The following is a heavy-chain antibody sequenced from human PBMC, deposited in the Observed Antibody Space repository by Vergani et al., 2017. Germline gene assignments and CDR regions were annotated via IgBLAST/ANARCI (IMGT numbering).Heavy chain of an antibody. CDR1: SHTFQTYG. V-gene: IGHV1-18*01. CDR3: ARVAPSNSEVTPTAFDV. J-gene: IGHJ3*01. Sequence: QVPLVQSGAELKKPGASVSVSCKGSSHTFQTYGISWVRQAPGKGLEWMAWIRPYTGHTIYAQKFQDRVTMTADTSTNTAYMELRSLRSDDTAVYFCARVAPSNSEVTPTAFDVWGQGTMLAVST. CDR2: IRPYTGHT. D-gene: IGHD1-1*01.